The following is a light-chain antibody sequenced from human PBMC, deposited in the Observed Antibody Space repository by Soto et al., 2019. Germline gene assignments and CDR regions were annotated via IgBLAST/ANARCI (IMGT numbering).Light chain of an antibody. CDR2: DVS. J-gene: IGLJ1*01. Sequence: QSVLAQPASVSGSPGQSITISCTGTSSDVGGYNYVSWYQQHPGKAPKLMIYDVSNRPSGVSNRFSGSKSGNTASLIISRLQXXDEADXXCXXYTXSSTLPSYVFXTGTKVTV. CDR1: SSDVGGYNY. V-gene: IGLV2-14*01. CDR3: XXYTXSSTLPSYV.